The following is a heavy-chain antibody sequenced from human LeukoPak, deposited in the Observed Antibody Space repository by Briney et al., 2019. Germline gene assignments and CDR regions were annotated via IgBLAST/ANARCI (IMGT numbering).Heavy chain of an antibody. D-gene: IGHD5-24*01. CDR3: ARSLRRDGYNYAFDI. Sequence: GGSLTLSCAASGFTFSSYAMHWVRQPPGKGLEWVAIISYDGSNKYYADSVKGRFTISRDNSKNTLYLQMNSLRAEDTAVYYCARSLRRDGYNYAFDIWGQGTMVTVSS. CDR1: GFTFSSYA. V-gene: IGHV3-30-3*01. CDR2: ISYDGSNK. J-gene: IGHJ3*02.